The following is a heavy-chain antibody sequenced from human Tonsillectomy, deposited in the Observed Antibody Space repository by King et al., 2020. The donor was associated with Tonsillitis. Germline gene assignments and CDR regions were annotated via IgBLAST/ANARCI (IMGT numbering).Heavy chain of an antibody. CDR2: ISYDGTNK. Sequence: VQLVESGGGVVQPGRSLRLSCAASGFTFSTYAMHWVRQAPGKGLEWVAVISYDGTNKYYADSVKGRFTISRDNSKSTLFLHMNSLRAVDTAVYYCARDNYYFYYMDVWGKGTTVTVSS. CDR1: GFTFSTYA. J-gene: IGHJ6*03. CDR3: ARDNYYFYYMDV. V-gene: IGHV3-30*01.